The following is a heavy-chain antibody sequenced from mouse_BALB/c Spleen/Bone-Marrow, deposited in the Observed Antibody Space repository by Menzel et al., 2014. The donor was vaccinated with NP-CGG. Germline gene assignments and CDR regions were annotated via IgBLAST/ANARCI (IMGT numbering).Heavy chain of an antibody. D-gene: IGHD1-1*01. CDR2: IYPHTSDT. CDR3: VRAPPITSVVTRDY. CDR1: GYPFTDYN. V-gene: IGHV1S29*02. Sequence: EVQLQQSGPELVKPGASVKISCKASGYPFTDYNMHWVKQSHGKSLEWIGYIYPHTSDTGYNQKFRNKATLTVDISSSTAYMVLRSLTPEDSAVYYCVRAPPITSVVTRDYWGQGTSLTVSS. J-gene: IGHJ2*02.